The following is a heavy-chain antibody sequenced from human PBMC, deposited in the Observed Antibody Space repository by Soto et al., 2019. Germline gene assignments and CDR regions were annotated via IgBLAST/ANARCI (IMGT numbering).Heavy chain of an antibody. CDR2: FYHSGST. CDR3: ARGVTISEDWFDP. J-gene: IGHJ5*02. CDR1: GGSISSGGYS. V-gene: IGHV4-30-2*01. Sequence: QLQLQESGSGLVKPSQTLSLTCAVSGGSISSGGYSWSWIRQPPGKGLEWIGYFYHSGSTYYNPALKSRVTISVDRSKNQFSLKLSSVSAADTAVYYCARGVTISEDWFDPWGQGNLVTVSS. D-gene: IGHD3-3*01.